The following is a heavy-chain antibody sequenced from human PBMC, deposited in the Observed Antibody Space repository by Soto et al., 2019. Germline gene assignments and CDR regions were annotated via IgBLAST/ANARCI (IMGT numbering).Heavy chain of an antibody. Sequence: SETLSLTCAVSGGSISSGDYYWSWIRQPPGKGLEWIGYIYYSGSTYHNPSLKSRVTISVDTSKNQFSLKLSSVTAADTAVYYCARVLGNYYSLRYFDYCGQGTLVTVSS. J-gene: IGHJ4*02. CDR3: ARVLGNYYSLRYFDY. V-gene: IGHV4-30-4*01. D-gene: IGHD3-10*01. CDR1: GGSISSGDYY. CDR2: IYYSGST.